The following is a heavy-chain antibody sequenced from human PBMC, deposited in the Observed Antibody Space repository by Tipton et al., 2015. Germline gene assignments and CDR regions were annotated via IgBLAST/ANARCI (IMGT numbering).Heavy chain of an antibody. CDR2: FFHSGNT. V-gene: IGHV4-38-2*01. J-gene: IGHJ4*02. Sequence: TLSLTCDVSGYSISSGYYWSWIRQPPGKGLEWIGSFFHSGNTFHNPSLRSRVIISVDTSKNQISLTVPSVTAADTAVYYCARSRYTVTPDSWGQGTLVTVS. CDR1: GYSISSGYY. D-gene: IGHD4-17*01. CDR3: ARSRYTVTPDS.